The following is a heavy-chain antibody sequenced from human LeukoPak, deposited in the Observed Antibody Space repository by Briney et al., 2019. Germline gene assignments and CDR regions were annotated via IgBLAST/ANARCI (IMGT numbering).Heavy chain of an antibody. CDR2: ISYDGSNK. V-gene: IGHV3-30*09. D-gene: IGHD2-15*01. J-gene: IGHJ6*02. Sequence: TGGSLRLSCAASGFTFNSYAMHWVRQAPGKGLEWVAGISYDGSNKYYVDSVKGRFAISRDNSKNTLFLQMNSLRDEDTAVYYCARDQMLLHYYYYGMDVWGQGTTVTVSS. CDR3: ARDQMLLHYYYYGMDV. CDR1: GFTFNSYA.